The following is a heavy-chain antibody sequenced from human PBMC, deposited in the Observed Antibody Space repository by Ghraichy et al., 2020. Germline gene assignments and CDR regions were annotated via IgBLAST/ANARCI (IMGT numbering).Heavy chain of an antibody. CDR1: GFTFSDHY. CDR3: ARDLSSSGYYSFSL. Sequence: GESLNISCAASGFTFSDHYMDWVRQAPGKGLEWVGRTRNKANSYTTEYAASVKGRFTISRDDSKNSLYLQMNSLKTEDTAVYYCARDLSSSGYYSFSLWGQGTLVTVSS. J-gene: IGHJ4*02. CDR2: TRNKANSYTT. D-gene: IGHD3-22*01. V-gene: IGHV3-72*01.